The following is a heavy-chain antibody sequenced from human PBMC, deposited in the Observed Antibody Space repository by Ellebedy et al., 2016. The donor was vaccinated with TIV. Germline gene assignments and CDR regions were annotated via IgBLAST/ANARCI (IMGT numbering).Heavy chain of an antibody. CDR1: GFTFSSYW. V-gene: IGHV3-23*01. CDR2: ISGSGGST. D-gene: IGHD1-26*01. Sequence: GESLKISXAASGFTFSSYWMHWVRQAPGKGLEWVSAISGSGGSTYYADSVKGRFTISRDNSKNTLYLQMNSLRAEDTAVYYCAQGGGSYYFDYWGQGTLVTVSS. CDR3: AQGGGSYYFDY. J-gene: IGHJ4*02.